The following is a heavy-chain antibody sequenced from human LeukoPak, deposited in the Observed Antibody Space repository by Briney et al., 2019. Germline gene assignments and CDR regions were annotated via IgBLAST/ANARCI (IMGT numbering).Heavy chain of an antibody. Sequence: SETLSLTCAVYGGSFSGYYWSWIHQPPGKGLEWIGEINHSGSTNYNPSLKSRVTISVDTSKNQFSLKLSSVTAADTAVYYCARGHDSLLWFGELLFDYWGQGTLVTVSS. CDR2: INHSGST. CDR3: ARGHDSLLWFGELLFDY. CDR1: GGSFSGYY. J-gene: IGHJ4*02. D-gene: IGHD3-10*01. V-gene: IGHV4-34*01.